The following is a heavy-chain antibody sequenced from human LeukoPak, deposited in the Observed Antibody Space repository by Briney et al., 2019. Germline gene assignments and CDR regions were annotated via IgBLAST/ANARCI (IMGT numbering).Heavy chain of an antibody. J-gene: IGHJ3*02. V-gene: IGHV4-38-2*02. CDR1: GYSISSGYY. CDR2: IYHSGST. Sequence: PSETLSLTCTVSGYSISSGYYWGWIRQPPGKGLEWIGSIYHSGSTYYNPSLKSRVTISVDTSKNQFSLELSSVTAADTAVYYCARDSAFDIWGQGTMVTVSS. CDR3: ARDSAFDI.